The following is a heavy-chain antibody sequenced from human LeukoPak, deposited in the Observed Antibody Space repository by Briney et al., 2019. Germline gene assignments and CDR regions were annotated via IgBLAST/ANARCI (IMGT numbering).Heavy chain of an antibody. V-gene: IGHV1-8*01. CDR2: MNPNSGNT. D-gene: IGHD3-22*01. J-gene: IGHJ4*02. CDR3: ARVGEGYYYDSSGYYCDY. CDR1: GYTFTSYD. Sequence: GASVKVSCKASGYTFTSYDINWVRQATGQGLEWMGWMNPNSGNTGYAQKFQGRVTMTRNTSISTAYMELSSLRSEDTAVYYCARVGEGYYYDSSGYYCDYWGQGTLVTVSS.